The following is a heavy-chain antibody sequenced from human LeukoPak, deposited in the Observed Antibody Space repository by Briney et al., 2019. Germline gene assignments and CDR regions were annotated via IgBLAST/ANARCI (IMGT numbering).Heavy chain of an antibody. CDR2: SYTGGNT. CDR3: TSISDLLYYFDS. V-gene: IGHV3-66*01. CDR1: GFTVSSNY. Sequence: QPGGSLRLSCAASGFTVSSNYMSWVRQAPGKGLEWVSVSYTGGNTHYADSVKGRFTLSRDNSKNTVYLQMNSLRVEDTAMYYCTSISDLLYYFDSWGQGTLVTVSS. J-gene: IGHJ4*02.